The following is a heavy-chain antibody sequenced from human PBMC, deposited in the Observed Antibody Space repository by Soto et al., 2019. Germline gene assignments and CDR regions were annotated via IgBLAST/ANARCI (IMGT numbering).Heavy chain of an antibody. Sequence: SVKVSCKASGGTFSSYTISWVRQAPGQGLEWMGRIIPILGIANYAQKFQGRVTITADKSTSTAYMELSSLRSEDTAVYYCARSTSGYLYYYYGMDVWGQGTTVTVSS. CDR3: ARSTSGYLYYYYGMDV. V-gene: IGHV1-69*02. CDR2: IIPILGIA. D-gene: IGHD3-22*01. CDR1: GGTFSSYT. J-gene: IGHJ6*02.